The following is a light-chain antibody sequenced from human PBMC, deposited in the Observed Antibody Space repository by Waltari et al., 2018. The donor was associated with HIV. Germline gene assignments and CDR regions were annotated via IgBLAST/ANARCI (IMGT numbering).Light chain of an antibody. V-gene: IGKV1-39*01. CDR1: QNIRNY. CDR3: QQSLSVPYVS. J-gene: IGKJ4*01. Sequence: DIQMTQSPSSLSASVGDGVTIYCRASQNIRNYVNWFQQRPGKAPTLLIHGASSLQSGVPSRFSGSGSGTDFTLIISGLQPEDIATYYCQQSLSVPYVSFGGGTKVEIK. CDR2: GAS.